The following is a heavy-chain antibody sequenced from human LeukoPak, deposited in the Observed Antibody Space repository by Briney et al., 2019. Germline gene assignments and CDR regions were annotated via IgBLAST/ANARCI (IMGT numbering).Heavy chain of an antibody. CDR1: GYSISSGYY. CDR2: IYHSGST. D-gene: IGHD1-26*01. V-gene: IGHV4-38-2*02. CDR3: ARGIGSYSFDP. J-gene: IGHJ5*02. Sequence: SETLSLTCTVSGYSISSGYYWGWIRPPPGKGLEWIGSIYHSGSTYYNPSLKSRVTISVDTSKNQFSLKLSSVTAADTAVYYCARGIGSYSFDPWGQGTLVTVSS.